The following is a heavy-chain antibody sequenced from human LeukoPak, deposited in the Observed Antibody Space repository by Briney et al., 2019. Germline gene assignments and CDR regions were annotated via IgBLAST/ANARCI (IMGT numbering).Heavy chain of an antibody. D-gene: IGHD3-10*01. CDR2: IKQDGGEK. CDR1: GFTFSSYW. Sequence: GGSLRLSCAASGFTFSSYWMSWIRQAPGKGLEWVANIKQDGGEKYYVGSVKGRFTVSRDNAKNSLYLQMNSLRAEDTAVYYCAREWNYYGSGIMDVWGKGTTVTVSS. CDR3: AREWNYYGSGIMDV. J-gene: IGHJ6*04. V-gene: IGHV3-7*01.